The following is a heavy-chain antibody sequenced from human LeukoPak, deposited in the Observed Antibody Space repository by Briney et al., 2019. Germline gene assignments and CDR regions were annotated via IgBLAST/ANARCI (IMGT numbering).Heavy chain of an antibody. Sequence: PSQTLSLTCTVSGGSISSGGYYWSWIRQHPGKGLEWIGYIYYSGSTYYNPSLKSRVTISVDTSKNQFSLKLSSVTAADTAVYYCASLEVPSLDAFDICGQGTMVTVSS. CDR2: IYYSGST. D-gene: IGHD4/OR15-4a*01. CDR1: GGSISSGGYY. J-gene: IGHJ3*02. V-gene: IGHV4-31*03. CDR3: ASLEVPSLDAFDI.